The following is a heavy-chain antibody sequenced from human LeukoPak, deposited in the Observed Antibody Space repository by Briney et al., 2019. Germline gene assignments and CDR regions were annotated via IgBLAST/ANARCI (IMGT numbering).Heavy chain of an antibody. V-gene: IGHV4-34*01. CDR2: INHSGST. D-gene: IGHD3-10*01. CDR3: STMVRGVGFDY. J-gene: IGHJ4*02. Sequence: SETLSLTCAVSGGSFSGYYWSWIRQPPGKGLEWIGEINHSGSTNYNPSLKSRVTISVDTSKNQSSLKLSSVTAADTAVYYCSTMVRGVGFDYWGQGTLVTVSS. CDR1: GGSFSGYY.